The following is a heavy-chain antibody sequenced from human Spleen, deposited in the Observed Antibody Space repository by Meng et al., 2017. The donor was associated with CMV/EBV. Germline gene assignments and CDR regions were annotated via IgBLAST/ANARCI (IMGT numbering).Heavy chain of an antibody. CDR3: ARDNDWGPDY. Sequence: ASVKVSCKASGYTFTTYYIHWVRQAPGQGLEWMGIFNPSDGSTRYAQKFQARVTVTRDTSTSTVYMELSSLRSDDTAVYYCARDNDWGPDYWGQGTLVTVSS. CDR1: GYTFTTYY. CDR2: FNPSDGST. D-gene: IGHD7-27*01. J-gene: IGHJ4*02. V-gene: IGHV1-46*01.